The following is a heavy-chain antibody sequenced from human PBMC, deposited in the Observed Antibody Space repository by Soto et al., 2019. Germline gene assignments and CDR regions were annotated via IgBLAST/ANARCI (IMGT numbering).Heavy chain of an antibody. CDR3: ARDDRTISGEVTLDY. Sequence: QVQLVQSGPEVKRPGASVRISCRTAGYSFKNYAIHWVRQAPGKKLEWMGGSNEGSGNTRYSHKFQGRMAIGRDTSASTSYLELRSLTSDDTAVYFCARDDRTISGEVTLDYWGTGTLVTVSS. V-gene: IGHV1-3*01. D-gene: IGHD3-3*02. CDR2: SNEGSGNT. J-gene: IGHJ4*02. CDR1: GYSFKNYA.